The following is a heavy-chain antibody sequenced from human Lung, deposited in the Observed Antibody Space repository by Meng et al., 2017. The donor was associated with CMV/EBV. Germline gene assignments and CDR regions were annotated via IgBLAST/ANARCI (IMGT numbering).Heavy chain of an antibody. CDR2: IKQDGSEK. J-gene: IGHJ6*02. Sequence: SCAASGLTFSSYWMSWVRQAPGKGLEWVANIKQDGSEKYYVDSVKGRFTISRDNAKNSLYLQMNSLRAEDTAVYYCARWSILEWLPNYYYGMDFXGQGXTVTVSS. CDR3: ARWSILEWLPNYYYGMDF. CDR1: GLTFSSYW. V-gene: IGHV3-7*01. D-gene: IGHD3-3*01.